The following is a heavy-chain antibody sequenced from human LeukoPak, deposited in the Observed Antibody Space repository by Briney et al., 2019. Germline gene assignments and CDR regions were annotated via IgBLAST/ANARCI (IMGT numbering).Heavy chain of an antibody. Sequence: GASVKVSCKASGYTFTSHGINWVRQAPGQGLEWMGWISPYNGNTKYAEKIQRRVTITTDTSTSTAYMELRSLSSDDTAVYYCARDQRGYGDSSGASKWIDPWGQGTLVTVSS. CDR1: GYTFTSHG. D-gene: IGHD4-17*01. V-gene: IGHV1-18*01. J-gene: IGHJ5*02. CDR3: ARDQRGYGDSSGASKWIDP. CDR2: ISPYNGNT.